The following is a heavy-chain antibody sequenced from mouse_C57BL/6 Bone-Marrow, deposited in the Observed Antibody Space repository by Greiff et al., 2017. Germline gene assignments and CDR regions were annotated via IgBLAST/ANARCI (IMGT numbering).Heavy chain of an antibody. CDR2: IYPRSGNT. V-gene: IGHV1-81*01. D-gene: IGHD2-3*01. J-gene: IGHJ4*01. CDR3: ASDGYPWAMDY. Sequence: VKLVESGAELARPGASVKLSCKASGYTFTSYGISWVKQRTGQGLEWIGEIYPRSGNTYYNEKFKGKATLTADKSSSTAYMDLRSLTSEDSAVYFCASDGYPWAMDYWGQGTSVTVSS. CDR1: GYTFTSYG.